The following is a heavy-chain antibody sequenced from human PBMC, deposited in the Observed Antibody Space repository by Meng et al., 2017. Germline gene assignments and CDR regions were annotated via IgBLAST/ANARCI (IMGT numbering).Heavy chain of an antibody. D-gene: IGHD4-17*01. CDR1: GFTFSSYE. J-gene: IGHJ6*02. CDR3: ARDPTVTTLWGGYYYYYGMDV. V-gene: IGHV3-48*03. Sequence: GPLRLSCAASGFTFSSYEMNWVRQAPGKGLEWVSYISSSGSTIYYADSVKGRFTISRDNAKNSLYLQMNSLRAEDTAVYYCARDPTVTTLWGGYYYYYGMDVWGQGTTVTVSS. CDR2: ISSSGSTI.